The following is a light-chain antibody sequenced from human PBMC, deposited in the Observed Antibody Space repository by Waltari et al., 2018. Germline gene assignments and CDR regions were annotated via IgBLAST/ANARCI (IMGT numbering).Light chain of an antibody. CDR2: GAS. Sequence: DIQMTQSPSPLSASVGDRVTITCRASQDIGTYVAWYQKKPGQVPKYLIYGASTLHRDVPSRFSGGGSGTDFTRTITSLQPEDAATYYCQVYNRGPWTFGQGTKVEI. CDR1: QDIGTY. J-gene: IGKJ1*01. V-gene: IGKV1-27*01. CDR3: QVYNRGPWT.